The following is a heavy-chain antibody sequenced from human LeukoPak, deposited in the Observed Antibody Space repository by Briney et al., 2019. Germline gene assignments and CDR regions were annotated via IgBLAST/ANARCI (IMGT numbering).Heavy chain of an antibody. CDR2: IYYSGSA. CDR1: GGSISSYY. Sequence: SETLSLTCTVSGGSISSYYWSWIRQPPGKGLEWIGYIYYSGSANYNPSLKSRVTISVDTSKNQFSLKLTSVTAADTAVYYCARVSGYDWESFYDYWGQGTLVTVSS. D-gene: IGHD5-12*01. J-gene: IGHJ4*02. V-gene: IGHV4-59*01. CDR3: ARVSGYDWESFYDY.